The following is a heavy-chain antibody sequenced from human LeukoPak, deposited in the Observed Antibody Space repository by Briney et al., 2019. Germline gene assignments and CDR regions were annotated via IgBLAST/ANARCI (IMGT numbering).Heavy chain of an antibody. D-gene: IGHD6-6*01. CDR1: GFTFSRYW. Sequence: GGSLRLSCAASGFTFSRYWVNWVRQAPGTGLEWVANIGQDGSKEHYVDSVKGRFTISRDNAKNSLFLQMNNLRGEDTAIYYCAGDISSSGGLEYWGQGTLVTVSS. CDR2: IGQDGSKE. CDR3: AGDISSSGGLEY. J-gene: IGHJ4*02. V-gene: IGHV3-7*04.